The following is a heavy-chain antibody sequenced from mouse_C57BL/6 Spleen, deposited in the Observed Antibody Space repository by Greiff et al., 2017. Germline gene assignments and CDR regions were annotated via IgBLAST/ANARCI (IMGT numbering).Heavy chain of an antibody. CDR1: GYAFSSYW. D-gene: IGHD1-1*01. Sequence: VQLQQSGAELVKPGASVKISCKASGYAFSSYWMNWVKQRPGKGLEWIGQIYPGDGDTNYNGKFKGKATLTADKSSSTAYMQLSSLTSEDSAVYFCAREGDYGSSYVGRYCDVWGTGTTVTVSS. V-gene: IGHV1-80*01. CDR3: AREGDYGSSYVGRYCDV. CDR2: IYPGDGDT. J-gene: IGHJ1*03.